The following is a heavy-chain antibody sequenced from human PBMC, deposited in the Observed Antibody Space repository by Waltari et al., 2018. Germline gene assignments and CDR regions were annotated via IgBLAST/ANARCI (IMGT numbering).Heavy chain of an antibody. Sequence: EVQLVEAGGGLVQPGRSLRLSCTASGFTFGDYAMSWVRQAPGKGLEWVGFSSSKAYGGATEYAASLKGRFTISRDDSKSIAYLQMNSLKTDDTAVYYCTRLIITGIAASFDYWGQGTLVTVSS. CDR3: TRLIITGIAASFDY. CDR1: GFTFGDYA. J-gene: IGHJ4*02. CDR2: SSSKAYGGAT. V-gene: IGHV3-49*04. D-gene: IGHD6-25*01.